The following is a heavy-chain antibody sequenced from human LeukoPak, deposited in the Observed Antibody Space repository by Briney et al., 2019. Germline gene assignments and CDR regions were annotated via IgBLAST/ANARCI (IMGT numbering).Heavy chain of an antibody. D-gene: IGHD2-2*03. V-gene: IGHV3-74*03. CDR1: GFTFNTYW. J-gene: IGHJ4*02. Sequence: RGSLRLSCAASGFTFNTYWMHWVRQAPGKGLVWVARVNREGTTTAYADSVKGRFIISRDNSKNTLYLQMNNLRAEVTAVYYCARDSDWILFDYWGQGTPVTVSS. CDR2: VNREGTTT. CDR3: ARDSDWILFDY.